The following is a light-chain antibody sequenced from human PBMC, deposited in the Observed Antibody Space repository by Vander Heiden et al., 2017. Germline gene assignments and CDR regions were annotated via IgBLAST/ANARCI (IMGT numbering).Light chain of an antibody. Sequence: IWMTQSPSLVSASTGDTVTISCRTSQDISRHLAWFQQKPGKGPELLIYASSTLQNGVPSRFSGSGSGTHFTLTISSLQSEDFATYFCLHYHNFPHTFGQGTRLEIK. J-gene: IGKJ2*01. CDR2: ASS. CDR1: QDISRH. CDR3: LHYHNFPHT. V-gene: IGKV1D-8*01.